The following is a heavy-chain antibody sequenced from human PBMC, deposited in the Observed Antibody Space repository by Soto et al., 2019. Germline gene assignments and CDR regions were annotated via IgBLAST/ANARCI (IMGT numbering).Heavy chain of an antibody. CDR3: ARQVVAYCNGGSCYSPNRHWFDL. Sequence: ASVKVSCKASGYTFTSYGISWVRQAPGQGLEWMGWISAYNGNTNYAQKLQGRVTMTTDTSTSTAYMELRSLRSDDTAVYYCARQVVAYCNGGSCYSPNRHWFDLWGQRTLVTVSS. D-gene: IGHD2-15*01. V-gene: IGHV1-18*01. J-gene: IGHJ5*02. CDR2: ISAYNGNT. CDR1: GYTFTSYG.